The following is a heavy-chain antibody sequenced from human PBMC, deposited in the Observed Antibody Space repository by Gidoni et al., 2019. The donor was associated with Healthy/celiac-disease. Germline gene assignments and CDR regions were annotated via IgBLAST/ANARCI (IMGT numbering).Heavy chain of an antibody. CDR3: AKPEGATRSYLFSFDY. CDR2: IWYDGSNK. CDR1: GFTFSSYG. J-gene: IGHJ4*02. Sequence: QVQLVESGGGVVQPGRSLRLSCAASGFTFSSYGMHWVRQAPGKGLEWVAVIWYDGSNKYYADSVKGRFTISRDNSKNTLYLQMNSLRAEDTAVYYCAKPEGATRSYLFSFDYWGQGTLVTVSS. V-gene: IGHV3-33*06. D-gene: IGHD1-26*01.